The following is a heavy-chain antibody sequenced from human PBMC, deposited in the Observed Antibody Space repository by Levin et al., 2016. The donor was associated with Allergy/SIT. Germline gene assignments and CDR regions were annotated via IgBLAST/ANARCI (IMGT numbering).Heavy chain of an antibody. Sequence: GESLKISCAASGFTFNDYSMNWVRQAPGKGLEWVSSIGRGGGDVYYADSVKGRFIISRDNARNSLYLQMSSLRAEDSAMYYCARDPRTYNYDLKGNWFDPWGQGTLVTVSS. V-gene: IGHV3-21*01. J-gene: IGHJ5*02. CDR1: GFTFNDYS. D-gene: IGHD5-18*01. CDR2: IGRGGGDV. CDR3: ARDPRTYNYDLKGNWFDP.